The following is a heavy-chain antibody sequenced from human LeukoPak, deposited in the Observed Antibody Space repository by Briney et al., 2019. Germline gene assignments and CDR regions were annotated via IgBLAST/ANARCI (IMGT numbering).Heavy chain of an antibody. CDR1: GFTFSSSA. Sequence: GGSLRPSCAASGFTFSSSAMNWVRQVPGKGLEWVSASGTAGDTYYADSVKGRFTISRDDSKNTLYLQMTSLRAEDTAVYYCAKKTPGTYPFDYWGQGTLVTASP. D-gene: IGHD6-13*01. CDR3: AKKTPGTYPFDY. J-gene: IGHJ4*02. CDR2: SGTAGDT. V-gene: IGHV3-23*01.